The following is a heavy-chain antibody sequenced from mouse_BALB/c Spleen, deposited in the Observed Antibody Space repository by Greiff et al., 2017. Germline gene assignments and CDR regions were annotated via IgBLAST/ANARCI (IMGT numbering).Heavy chain of an antibody. V-gene: IGHV3-6*02. CDR1: GYSITSGYY. CDR2: ISYDGSN. CDR3: ASYYDYDAWFAY. D-gene: IGHD2-4*01. J-gene: IGHJ3*01. Sequence: EVHLVESGPGLVKPSQSLSLTCSVTGYSITSGYYWNWIRQFPGNKLEWMGYISYDGSNNYNPSLKNRNSITRDTSKNQFFLKLNAVTTEDTATYYCASYYDYDAWFAYWGQGTLVTVSA.